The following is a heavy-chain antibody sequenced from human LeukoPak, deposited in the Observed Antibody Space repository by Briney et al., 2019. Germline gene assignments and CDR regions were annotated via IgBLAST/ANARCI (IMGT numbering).Heavy chain of an antibody. J-gene: IGHJ4*02. D-gene: IGHD2-2*01. CDR1: GYTFTSYY. V-gene: IGHV1-46*01. CDR2: INPSGGST. Sequence: ASVKVSCKASGYTFTSYYMHWVRQAPGQGLEWMGIINPSGGSTSYAQKFQGRVTITRDTSASTAYMELSSLRSEDTAVYYCARVVLYCSSTSCSLDFWGQGTLVTVSS. CDR3: ARVVLYCSSTSCSLDF.